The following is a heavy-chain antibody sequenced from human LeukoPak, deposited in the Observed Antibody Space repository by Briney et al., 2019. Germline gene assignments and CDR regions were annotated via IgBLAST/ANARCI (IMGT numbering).Heavy chain of an antibody. D-gene: IGHD1-1*01. CDR3: ARHGTTGTNLNWFDP. J-gene: IGHJ5*02. Sequence: SETLSLTCTVSGDSISSYYWSWIRQPPGKGLEWIGYIYYSGSTNYNPSLKSRVTISVDTSKNQFSLKVSSVTAADTAVYYCARHGTTGTNLNWFDPWGQGTLVTVSS. CDR2: IYYSGST. V-gene: IGHV4-59*01. CDR1: GDSISSYY.